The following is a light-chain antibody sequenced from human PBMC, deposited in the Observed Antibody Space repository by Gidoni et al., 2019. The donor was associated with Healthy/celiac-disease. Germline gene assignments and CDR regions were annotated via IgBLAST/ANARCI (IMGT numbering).Light chain of an antibody. CDR3: QQYYSTPLT. J-gene: IGKJ3*01. Sequence: DIVMTQSPDSLAVSLGERDTINCKSSQSVLYSSNNKNYLAWYQQKPGQPPKLLIYWASTREAGVPDRFSGSGSGTDFTLTISSLQAEDLAVYYCQQYYSTPLTFGPGTKVEIK. CDR1: QSVLYSSNNKNY. CDR2: WAS. V-gene: IGKV4-1*01.